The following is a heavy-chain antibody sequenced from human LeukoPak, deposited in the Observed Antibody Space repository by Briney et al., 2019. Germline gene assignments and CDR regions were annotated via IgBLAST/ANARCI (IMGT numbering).Heavy chain of an antibody. V-gene: IGHV4-59*01. CDR3: ARASDDFWSGYYTGTGAFDI. CDR1: GGSISSYY. CDR2: IYYSGST. Sequence: PSETLSLTCTVSGGSISSYYWSWIRQPPGKGLEWIGYIYYSGSTNYNTSLKSRVTISVDTSKNQFSLKLSSVTAADTAVYYCARASDDFWSGYYTGTGAFDIWGQGTMVTVSS. J-gene: IGHJ3*02. D-gene: IGHD3-3*01.